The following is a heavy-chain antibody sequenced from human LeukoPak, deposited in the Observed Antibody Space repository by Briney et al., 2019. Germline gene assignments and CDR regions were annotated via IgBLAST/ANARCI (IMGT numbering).Heavy chain of an antibody. J-gene: IGHJ4*02. CDR1: GYTFTSYG. V-gene: IGHV1-18*01. CDR2: ISAYNGNT. D-gene: IGHD2-2*01. Sequence: ASVKVFCKASGYTFTSYGISWVRQAPGQGLELMGWISAYNGNTNYAQKLQGRVTMTTDTSTSTAYMELRSLRSDDTAVYYCARLGYCSSTSCPGFDYWGQGTLVTVSS. CDR3: ARLGYCSSTSCPGFDY.